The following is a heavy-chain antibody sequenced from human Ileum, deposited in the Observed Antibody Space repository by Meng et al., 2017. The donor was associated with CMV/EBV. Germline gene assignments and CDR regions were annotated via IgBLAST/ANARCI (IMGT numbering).Heavy chain of an antibody. V-gene: IGHV4-59*01. CDR1: GGSISSYY. D-gene: IGHD3-10*01. CDR3: ARTGRFGSYYFDY. CDR2: VYSTGST. Sequence: QGQRQESDPGLVKPSETLSLTGSVSGGSISSYYWSWIRQSPGKGLEWIGYVYSTGSTNYSPSLRSRVTISVDTSRNQFSLRLSSVTAADTAVYYCARTGRFGSYYFDYWGQGTLVTVSS. J-gene: IGHJ4*02.